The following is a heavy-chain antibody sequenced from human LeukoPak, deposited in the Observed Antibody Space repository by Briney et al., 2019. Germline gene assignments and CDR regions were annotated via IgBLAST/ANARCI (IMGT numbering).Heavy chain of an antibody. J-gene: IGHJ3*02. D-gene: IGHD1-26*01. CDR1: EFTFSNYA. CDR2: STGTGYST. V-gene: IGHV3-23*01. CDR3: ATIPMYSGSFSYAFDI. Sequence: GGSLRLSCAASEFTFSNYAMSWVRQAPGKGLEWVSGSTGTGYSTYYADSVKGRLTISRDNSKNTLYLQMNSLRAEDTAVYYCATIPMYSGSFSYAFDIWGQGTMVTVSS.